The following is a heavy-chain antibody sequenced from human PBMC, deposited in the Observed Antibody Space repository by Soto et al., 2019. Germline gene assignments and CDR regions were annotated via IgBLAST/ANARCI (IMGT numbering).Heavy chain of an antibody. CDR1: GASVTGFY. J-gene: IGHJ6*02. Sequence: LSLTCTVSGASVTGFYWSWIRQPPGKGLEWIGYVFHSGSSNYNPSLKSRVTISVDTSKNQFSLKVGSVTAADTAVYYCASSSLYGMDVWGQGTTVTVSS. CDR2: VFHSGSS. V-gene: IGHV4-59*08. CDR3: ASSSLYGMDV.